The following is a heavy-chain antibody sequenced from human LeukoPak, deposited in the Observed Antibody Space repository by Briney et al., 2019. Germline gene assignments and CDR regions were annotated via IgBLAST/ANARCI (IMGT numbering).Heavy chain of an antibody. D-gene: IGHD5-18*01. CDR1: GYTFTSYG. Sequence: GASVKVSCKASGYTFTSYGISWVRQAPGQVLEWTGWISAYNGNTNYAQKLQGRVTMTTDTSTSTAYMELSSLRSEDTAVYYCARNVRDTGTFDYWGQGTLVTVSS. J-gene: IGHJ4*02. CDR2: ISAYNGNT. V-gene: IGHV1-18*01. CDR3: ARNVRDTGTFDY.